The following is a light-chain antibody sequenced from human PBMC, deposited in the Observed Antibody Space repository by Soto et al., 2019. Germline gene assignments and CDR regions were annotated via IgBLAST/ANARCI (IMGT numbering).Light chain of an antibody. CDR2: SSS. CDR3: QQDGNPPT. J-gene: IGKJ1*01. Sequence: EVVMTQSPATLSVSPGERATLSCRASQSIRTDLAWYQQKPGQAPSLLIFSSSTRATGVPARFSGSGSGTEFTLTISRLQSEDFAVYHCQQDGNPPTFGQGTKVEIK. CDR1: QSIRTD. V-gene: IGKV3-15*01.